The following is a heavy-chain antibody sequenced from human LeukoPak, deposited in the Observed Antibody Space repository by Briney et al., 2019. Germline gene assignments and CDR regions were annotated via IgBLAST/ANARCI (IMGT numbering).Heavy chain of an antibody. CDR3: ARYGRTMIVVARRGWFDP. Sequence: PSETLSLTCAVYGGSFSGYYWSWIRQPPGKGLEWIGVINHSGSTNYNPSLKSRVTISVDTSKNQFSLKLGSVTAADTAVYYCARYGRTMIVVARRGWFDPWGQGTLVTVSS. D-gene: IGHD3-22*01. CDR1: GGSFSGYY. V-gene: IGHV4-34*01. J-gene: IGHJ5*02. CDR2: INHSGST.